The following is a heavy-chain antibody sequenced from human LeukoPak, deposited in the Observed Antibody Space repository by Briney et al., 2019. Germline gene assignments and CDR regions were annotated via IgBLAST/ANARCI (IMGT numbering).Heavy chain of an antibody. CDR1: GYTFTGYY. V-gene: IGHV1-2*04. D-gene: IGHD6-19*01. Sequence: ASVKVSCKASGYTFTGYYMHWVRQAPGQGLEWMGWINPNSGGTNYAQKFQGWVTMTRDTSISTAYMELSRLRSDDTAVYYCERQWLEGNYYYYGMDVWGQGTTVTVSS. CDR2: INPNSGGT. J-gene: IGHJ6*02. CDR3: ERQWLEGNYYYYGMDV.